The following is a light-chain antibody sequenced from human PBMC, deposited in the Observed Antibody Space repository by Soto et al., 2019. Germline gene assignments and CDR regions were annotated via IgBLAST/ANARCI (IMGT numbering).Light chain of an antibody. CDR3: QQRSNWLT. J-gene: IGKJ4*01. Sequence: EIVLTQSPATLSLSPGERATLSCRASQSVSSYLAWYQQKPGQAPRLLIYDASNRATGIPARFSGSGSGTDFNLTISSLEPEDFAVYYCQQRSNWLTFGGGIKVEIK. CDR1: QSVSSY. CDR2: DAS. V-gene: IGKV3-11*01.